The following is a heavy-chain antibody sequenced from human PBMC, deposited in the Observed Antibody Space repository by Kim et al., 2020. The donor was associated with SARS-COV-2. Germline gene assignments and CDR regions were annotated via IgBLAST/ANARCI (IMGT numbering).Heavy chain of an antibody. D-gene: IGHD3-10*01. Sequence: YNPSLKSRVTISVDTSKNQFSLKLSSVTAADTAVYYCAGPYYYGSGSYEYWGQGTLVTVSS. J-gene: IGHJ4*02. CDR3: AGPYYYGSGSYEY. V-gene: IGHV4-39*01.